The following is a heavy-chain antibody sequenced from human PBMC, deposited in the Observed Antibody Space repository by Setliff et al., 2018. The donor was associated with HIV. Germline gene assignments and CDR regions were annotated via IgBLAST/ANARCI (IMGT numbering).Heavy chain of an antibody. J-gene: IGHJ4*02. CDR1: GFSFSTYW. D-gene: IGHD3-16*01. CDR2: IKQDGSEK. CDR3: ARLGGAGPY. V-gene: IGHV3-7*01. Sequence: LRLSCAASGFSFSTYWMTWVRQAPGKGLEWVANIKQDGSEKIYVDSLKGRFTISRDNAKNSLYLQMNSLRAEDTAVYYCARLGGAGPYWGQGTLVTVSS.